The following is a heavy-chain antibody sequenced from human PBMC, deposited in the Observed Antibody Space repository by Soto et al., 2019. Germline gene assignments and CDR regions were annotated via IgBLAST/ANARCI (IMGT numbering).Heavy chain of an antibody. CDR1: GFSLSTTGVG. V-gene: IGHV2-5*02. J-gene: IGHJ6*02. CDR2: IYWDDDK. Sequence: GSGPTLVNPTQTLTLTCTFSGFSLSTTGVGVGWIRQPPGKALEWLALIYWDDDKRYNPSLKSRLTITKDTSKNQVVLTMTNMDPVDTATYYCVQSRCGDCLQSYSSHSYYGLDVWGQGTTVTVSS. D-gene: IGHD2-21*01. CDR3: VQSRCGDCLQSYSSHSYYGLDV.